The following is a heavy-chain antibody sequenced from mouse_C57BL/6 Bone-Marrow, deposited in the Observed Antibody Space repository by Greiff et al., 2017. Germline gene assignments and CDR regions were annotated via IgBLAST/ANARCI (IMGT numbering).Heavy chain of an antibody. D-gene: IGHD1-1*01. Sequence: EVKVEESGPGLVKPSQSLSLTCSVTGYSITSGYYWNWIRQFPGNKLEWMGYISSDGSNNYNPSLKNRISITRDPSKNQFFLKLNSVTTEDTATYYCAREGLITTVVDSWYAYWDQGTLVTVS. CDR2: ISSDGSN. CDR3: AREGLITTVVDSWYAY. V-gene: IGHV3-6*01. CDR1: GYSITSGYY. J-gene: IGHJ3*01.